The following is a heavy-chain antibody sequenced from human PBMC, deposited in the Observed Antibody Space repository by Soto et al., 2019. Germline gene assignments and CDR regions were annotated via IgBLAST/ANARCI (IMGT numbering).Heavy chain of an antibody. J-gene: IGHJ4*02. CDR3: ARDTYYYDSSGYYYTLLDY. D-gene: IGHD3-22*01. V-gene: IGHV3-33*01. CDR1: GFTFSSYG. CDR2: IWYDGSNK. Sequence: GGSLRLSCAASGFTFSSYGMHWVRQAPGKGLEWVAVIWYDGSNKYYADSVKGRFTISRDNSKDTLYLQMNSLRAEDTAVYYCARDTYYYDSSGYYYTLLDYWGQGTLVTVSS.